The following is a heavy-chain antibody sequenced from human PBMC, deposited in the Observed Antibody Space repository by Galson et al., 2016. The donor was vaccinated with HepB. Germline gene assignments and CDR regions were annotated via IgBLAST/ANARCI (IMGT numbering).Heavy chain of an antibody. CDR3: VKDKTSGYSSGWYYFDY. J-gene: IGHJ4*02. V-gene: IGHV3-9*01. CDR1: GFRFDEYA. Sequence: SLRLSCAASGFRFDEYAIHWVRRAPGKGLEWVPGVRWNSGRLGYADSVKGRFTISRDNAKNSLYLQMNSLRAEDTALYYCVKDKTSGYSSGWYYFDYWGQGTLVTVSS. D-gene: IGHD6-19*01. CDR2: VRWNSGRL.